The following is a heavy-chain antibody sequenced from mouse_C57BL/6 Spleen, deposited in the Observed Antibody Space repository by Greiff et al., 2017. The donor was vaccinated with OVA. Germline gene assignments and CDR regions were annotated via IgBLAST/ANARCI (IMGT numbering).Heavy chain of an antibody. J-gene: IGHJ2*01. V-gene: IGHV7-3*01. Sequence: DVKLVESGGGLVQPGGSLSLSCAASGFTFTDYYMSWVRQPPGKALEWLGFIRNKANGYTTEYSASVKGRFTISRDNSQSILYLQMNALRAEDSATYYCASYIGLYYDYVEGPFDYWGQGTTLTVSS. D-gene: IGHD2-4*01. CDR1: GFTFTDYY. CDR2: IRNKANGYTT. CDR3: ASYIGLYYDYVEGPFDY.